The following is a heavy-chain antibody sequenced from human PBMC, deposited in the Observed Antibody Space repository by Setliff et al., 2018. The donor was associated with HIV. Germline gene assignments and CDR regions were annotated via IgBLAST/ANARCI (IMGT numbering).Heavy chain of an antibody. D-gene: IGHD3-22*01. CDR3: TRVRLLYSDSSPVWFDP. CDR1: GGSIDSTSYY. Sequence: PSETLSLTCTVSGGSIDSTSYYWGWIRQPPGKGLEWIGSIYYSGSTYYNSSLKSRVTISGDTSKNQFSLKLSSVTVADTAIYYCTRVRLLYSDSSPVWFDPWGQGTLVTVSS. J-gene: IGHJ5*02. V-gene: IGHV4-39*07. CDR2: IYYSGST.